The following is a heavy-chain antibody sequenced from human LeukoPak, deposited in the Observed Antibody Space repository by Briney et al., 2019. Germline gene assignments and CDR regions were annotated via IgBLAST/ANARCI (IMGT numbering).Heavy chain of an antibody. Sequence: SQTLSLTCAISGDSVSSNSAAWNWIMQSPSRGLEWLGRTYYRSKWYNDYAVSVKRRITINPDTSKNQFSLQLNSVTPEDTAVYYCSRVHKAFDGARDAFDIWGQGTMVTVSS. V-gene: IGHV6-1*01. CDR3: SRVHKAFDGARDAFDI. CDR2: TYYRSKWYN. CDR1: GDSVSSNSAA. J-gene: IGHJ3*02. D-gene: IGHD3-10*01.